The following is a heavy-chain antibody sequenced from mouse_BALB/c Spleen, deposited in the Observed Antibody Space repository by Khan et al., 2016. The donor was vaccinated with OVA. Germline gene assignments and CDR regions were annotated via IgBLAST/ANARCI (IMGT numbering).Heavy chain of an antibody. CDR3: GRFHGGY. CDR1: GYTFTNYV. CDR2: INTYTGEP. Sequence: QIQLVQSGPELKKPGETVKISCKASGYTFTNYVMNWVKQSPGKGLKWMGWINTYTGEPTYADDFKGRFAFYLETSASTAYLQINSLKNEDTATYFCGRFHGGYWGQGTTLTVSS. J-gene: IGHJ2*01. V-gene: IGHV9-3-1*01.